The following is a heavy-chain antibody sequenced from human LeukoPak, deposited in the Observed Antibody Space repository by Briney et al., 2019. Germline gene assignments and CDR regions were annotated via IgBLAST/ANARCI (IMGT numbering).Heavy chain of an antibody. CDR3: ARDHFDGGMFDY. J-gene: IGHJ4*02. V-gene: IGHV3-48*03. CDR2: ISSSGSTI. D-gene: IGHD4-23*01. CDR1: GFTFSSYE. Sequence: GGSLRLSCAASGFTFSSYEMNWVRQVPGKGLEWVSYISSSGSTIYYADSVKGRFTISRDNAKNSLYLQMNSLRAEDTAVYYCARDHFDGGMFDYWGQGTLVTVSS.